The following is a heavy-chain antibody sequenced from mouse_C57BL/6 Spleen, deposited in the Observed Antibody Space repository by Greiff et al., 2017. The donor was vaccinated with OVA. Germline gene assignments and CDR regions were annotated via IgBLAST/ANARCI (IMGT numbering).Heavy chain of an antibody. Sequence: VQLQQSGPELVKPGASVKISCKASGYSFTGYYMNWVKQSPEKSLEWIGEINPSTGGTTYNQKFKAKATLTVDKSSSTAYMQLKSLTSEDSAVYYCARSLYAMDYWGQGTSVTVSS. CDR2: INPSTGGT. CDR1: GYSFTGYY. J-gene: IGHJ4*01. V-gene: IGHV1-42*01. CDR3: ARSLYAMDY.